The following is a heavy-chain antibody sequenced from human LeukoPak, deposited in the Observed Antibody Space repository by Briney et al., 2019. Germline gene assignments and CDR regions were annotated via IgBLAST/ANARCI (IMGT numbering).Heavy chain of an antibody. J-gene: IGHJ2*01. CDR2: IYYGGST. CDR3: ARRGSLTYWYFDL. Sequence: SETLSLTCTASGGSISTYYWSWIRQPPGKGLEWIGYIYYGGSTNYNPSLESRVTMSVDTSNNQFSLKLTSVTAADTAVYYCARRGSLTYWYFDLWGRGALVTASS. D-gene: IGHD1-26*01. CDR1: GGSISTYY. V-gene: IGHV4-59*08.